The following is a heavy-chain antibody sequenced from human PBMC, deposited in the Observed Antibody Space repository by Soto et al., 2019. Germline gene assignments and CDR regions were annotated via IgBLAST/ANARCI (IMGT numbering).Heavy chain of an antibody. CDR1: GFPVNYYD. CDR2: MSGVDDSK. D-gene: IGHD6-25*01. Sequence: EVQLLESGGGLVQPGGSLRLSCAVSGFPVNYYDLSWVRQPPGKGLEWVSGMSGVDDSKSYADSVKGRLTISRDNAKNFRFFKINNRRPANTATYYGARRSPQGRLANGTYFDYWGQGTLSPSPQ. V-gene: IGHV3-23*01. J-gene: IGHJ4*02. CDR3: ARRSPQGRLANGTYFDY.